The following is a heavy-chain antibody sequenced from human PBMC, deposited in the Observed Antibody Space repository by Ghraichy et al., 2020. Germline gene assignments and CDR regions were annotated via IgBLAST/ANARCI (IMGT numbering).Heavy chain of an antibody. V-gene: IGHV3-48*01. Sequence: ETLSLTCVGSGFTFSSYSMNWVRQSPGKGLEWISYITSSSSFKSYADSVKGRFTISRDNAHNSLYLEMNSLRAEDTAVYYCSRGGGAGTPVLYHMDVWGLGTTVTVSS. D-gene: IGHD6-19*01. J-gene: IGHJ6*02. CDR3: SRGGGAGTPVLYHMDV. CDR2: ITSSSSFK. CDR1: GFTFSSYS.